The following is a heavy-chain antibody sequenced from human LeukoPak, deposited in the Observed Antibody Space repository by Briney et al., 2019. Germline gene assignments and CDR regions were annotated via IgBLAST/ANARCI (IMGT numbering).Heavy chain of an antibody. CDR1: GFTFSSYW. CDR3: VVPAAIQRD. D-gene: IGHD2-2*01. CDR2: IKQDGSEK. Sequence: QPGGSLRLSCAASGFTFSSYWMSWVRQAPGKGLEWVANIKQDGSEKYYVDSVKGRCTISRDNAKNSLYLQMNSLRAEDTAVYYCVVPAAIQRDWGQGTMVTVSS. V-gene: IGHV3-7*01. J-gene: IGHJ3*01.